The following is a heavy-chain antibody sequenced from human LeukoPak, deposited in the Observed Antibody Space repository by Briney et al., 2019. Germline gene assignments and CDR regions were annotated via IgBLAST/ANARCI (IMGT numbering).Heavy chain of an antibody. CDR1: SGSINSYY. CDR3: GRQGYTASYYFLDY. J-gene: IGHJ4*02. Sequence: SSETLSLTCTVSSGSINSYYWGWVRQPAGKGLEWIGRIYTTGTTNYSPSLKSRLSMSIDTSTNQFSLTLRSVTAADTAVYYCGRQGYTASYYFLDYWIQATLVTVSS. V-gene: IGHV4-4*07. CDR2: IYTTGTT. D-gene: IGHD1-26*01.